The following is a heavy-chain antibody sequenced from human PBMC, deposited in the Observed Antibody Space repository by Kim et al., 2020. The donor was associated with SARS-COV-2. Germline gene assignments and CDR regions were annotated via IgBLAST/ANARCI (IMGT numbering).Heavy chain of an antibody. D-gene: IGHD2-15*01. Sequence: GGSLRLSCAGSGFSVSSHYMTWVRQAPGKGLDWVSIIYIAGNTYYSDSAKGRFTISRDSSKNTLFLQMNNLRAEDTAMYYCARGAHSHPAWYYFDFWGRRNLLTVSP. CDR1: GFSVSSHY. CDR2: IYIAGNT. V-gene: IGHV3-53*01. J-gene: IGHJ4*01. CDR3: ARGAHSHPAWYYFDF.